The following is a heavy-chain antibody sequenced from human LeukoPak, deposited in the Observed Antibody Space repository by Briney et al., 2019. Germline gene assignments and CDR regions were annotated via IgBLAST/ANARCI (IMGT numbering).Heavy chain of an antibody. V-gene: IGHV3-21*01. CDR3: ARVSRYYDSSGYYPWAFDF. J-gene: IGHJ4*02. Sequence: GGSLRLPCAASGFTLSTYSMNWVRQAPGNGLEWVSSISYSSSYIYYADSVKGRFTISRDNAKNSLYLQMNRLRAEDTAVYYCARVSRYYDSSGYYPWAFDFWGQGTLVTVSS. CDR2: ISYSSSYI. D-gene: IGHD3-22*01. CDR1: GFTLSTYS.